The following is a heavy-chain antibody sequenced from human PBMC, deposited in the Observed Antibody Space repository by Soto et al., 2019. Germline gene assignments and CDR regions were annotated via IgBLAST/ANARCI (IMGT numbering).Heavy chain of an antibody. CDR1: GGSISGYY. V-gene: IGHV4-59*01. Sequence: SETLSLTCAISGGSISGYYWSWIRQPPGKGLEWIGYIFYTGSTTYNPSLKSRVTISGDTSKNQFSLNLSAVTAADTAVYYCARTQGVSYSYGMDVWGQGTTVTVSS. CDR2: IFYTGST. J-gene: IGHJ6*02. CDR3: ARTQGVSYSYGMDV.